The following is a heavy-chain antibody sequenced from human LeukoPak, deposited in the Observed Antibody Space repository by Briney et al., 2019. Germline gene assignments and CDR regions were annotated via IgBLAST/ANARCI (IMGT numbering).Heavy chain of an antibody. Sequence: GGSLRLSCAASGFTFSSFSMDWVRQAPGKGLEWVSSISSSSSYIYYADSVKGRFTISRDNAKNSLYLQMNSLRAEDTAVYYCARELVVTAMHTTNYWGQGTLVTVSS. CDR2: ISSSSSYI. CDR3: ARELVVTAMHTTNY. CDR1: GFTFSSFS. V-gene: IGHV3-21*01. D-gene: IGHD2-21*02. J-gene: IGHJ4*02.